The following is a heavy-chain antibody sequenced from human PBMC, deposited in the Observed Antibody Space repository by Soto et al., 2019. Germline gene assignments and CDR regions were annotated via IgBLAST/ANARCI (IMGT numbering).Heavy chain of an antibody. CDR1: GGFISSGNW. D-gene: IGHD2-21*01. V-gene: IGHV4-4*02. J-gene: IGHJ4*02. Sequence: SETLSLTCAVSGGFISSGNWWSWVRQPPGKGLEWIGEVYRGGNSNYNPSLQSRVSIPVDNSKNQFSLNLRSVTAADTAVYYCARNGAYALDYWGQGILVTVSS. CDR2: VYRGGNS. CDR3: ARNGAYALDY.